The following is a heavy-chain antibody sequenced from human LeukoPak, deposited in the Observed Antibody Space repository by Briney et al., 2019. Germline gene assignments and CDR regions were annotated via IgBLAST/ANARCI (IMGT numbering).Heavy chain of an antibody. CDR2: LDRESGET. Sequence: ALVKVSCKVSGSALSDLAMQWVRQVPGKGLEWMGGLDRESGETLYSEKFQGRVTMAQDTSTDTAYMDLTSLTSEDTAVYYCATGHSTGYHYWFDPWGQGTLVTVSS. V-gene: IGHV1-24*01. CDR3: ATGHSTGYHYWFDP. J-gene: IGHJ5*02. D-gene: IGHD2-2*03. CDR1: GSALSDLA.